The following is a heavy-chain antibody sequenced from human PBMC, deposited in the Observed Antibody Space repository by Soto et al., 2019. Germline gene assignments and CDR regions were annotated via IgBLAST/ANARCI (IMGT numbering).Heavy chain of an antibody. J-gene: IGHJ3*02. V-gene: IGHV3-21*01. CDR3: ARVSPAAGTLSAFDI. CDR1: GFTFSTYS. Sequence: EVQLVESGGGLVKPGGSLRLSCAASGFTFSTYSMNWVRQAPGKGLEWVSAITSGSNYIYYADSVKGRFTISRDNAKNSLYLQVNRLRAEDTAVYYCARVSPAAGTLSAFDIWGQGTVVTVSS. D-gene: IGHD6-13*01. CDR2: ITSGSNYI.